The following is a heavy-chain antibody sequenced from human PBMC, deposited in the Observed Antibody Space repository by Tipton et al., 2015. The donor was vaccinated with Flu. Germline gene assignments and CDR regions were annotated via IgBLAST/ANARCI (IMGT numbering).Heavy chain of an antibody. Sequence: LRLSCSVSGDSIGGAYYWSWVRQPPGKGLEWIGEISHSGSTDQNPSLKSRVTISVDTSKNQFYLRLSSVTAADTAVYYCARTLGLDWYFDLWGRGTLVTVSS. CDR2: ISHSGST. CDR3: ARTLGLDWYFDL. V-gene: IGHV4-34*01. CDR1: GDSIGGAYY. D-gene: IGHD7-27*01. J-gene: IGHJ2*01.